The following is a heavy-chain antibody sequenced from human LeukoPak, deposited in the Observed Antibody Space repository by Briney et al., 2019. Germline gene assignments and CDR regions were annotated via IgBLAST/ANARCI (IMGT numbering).Heavy chain of an antibody. CDR1: GGSISSYY. Sequence: SSETLSLTRTVSGGSISSYYWSWVRQPPGKGLEWLAYIYYSGSTTYNPSCKTRVTTSVRTSKNQFSLKLSSVTAADTAVYYYARVRAYYDFWSGHNNGFGRWGQVTLVTAAS. J-gene: IGHJ5*02. CDR3: ARVRAYYDFWSGHNNGFGR. D-gene: IGHD3-3*01. CDR2: IYYSGST. V-gene: IGHV4-59*01.